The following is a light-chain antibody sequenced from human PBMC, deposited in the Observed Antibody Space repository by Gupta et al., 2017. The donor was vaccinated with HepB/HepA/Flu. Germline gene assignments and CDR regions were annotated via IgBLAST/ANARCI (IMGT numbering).Light chain of an antibody. V-gene: IGLV1-51*02. CDR3: GTWDSSLSVV. J-gene: IGLJ2*01. CDR1: SSNIGNNY. Sequence: QSVSTQPPSVSAAPGQKVTISCSGSSSNIGNNYVSWYQHLPGTAPKLLIYENNKRPSGMPDRFSGSKSGTSATLGITGLQTGDEADYYCGTWDSSLSVVFGGGTKLTVL. CDR2: ENN.